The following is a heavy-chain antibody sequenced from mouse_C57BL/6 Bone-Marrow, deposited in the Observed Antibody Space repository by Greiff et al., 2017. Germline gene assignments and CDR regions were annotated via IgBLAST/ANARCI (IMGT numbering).Heavy chain of an antibody. CDR3: AREEMMVKAY. CDR1: GFTFSSYA. V-gene: IGHV5-4*01. Sequence: EVQRVESGGGLVKPGGSLKLSCAASGFTFSSYAMSWVRQTPEKRLEWVATISDGGSYTYYPDNVKGRFTISRDNAKNNLYLQLSQLKSEDTAMYYCAREEMMVKAYWGQGTLVTVSA. J-gene: IGHJ3*01. D-gene: IGHD2-3*01. CDR2: ISDGGSYT.